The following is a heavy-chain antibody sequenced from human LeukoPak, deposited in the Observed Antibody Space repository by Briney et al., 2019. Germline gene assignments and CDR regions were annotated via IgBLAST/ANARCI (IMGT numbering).Heavy chain of an antibody. J-gene: IGHJ4*02. D-gene: IGHD3-10*01. CDR1: GGSIRSSNYS. CDR3: AQHSRGGVSHYFDY. Sequence: KTSETLSLTCTVSGGSIRSSNYSWAWIRQPPGKGLEWIGTIYYTGSTYYNPSLKSRVTISVDTSKNQFSLKLSSVTAADTAVYYCAQHSRGGVSHYFDYWGQGTLVTVSS. CDR2: IYYTGST. V-gene: IGHV4-39*01.